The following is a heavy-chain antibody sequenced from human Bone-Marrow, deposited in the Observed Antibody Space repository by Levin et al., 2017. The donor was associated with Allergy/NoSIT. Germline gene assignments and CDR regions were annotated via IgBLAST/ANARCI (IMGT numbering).Heavy chain of an antibody. CDR1: GFIFRNYA. J-gene: IGHJ4*02. CDR3: AGYDTSAYHSPFDY. Sequence: GGSLRLSCAASGFIFRNYAMNWVRQAPGKGLEWVSQISGSGGNTHYADSVKGRFTISRDNSKNTLYLQMNSLRVEDTAVYYCAGYDTSAYHSPFDYWGPGALVTVSS. D-gene: IGHD3-22*01. V-gene: IGHV3-23*01. CDR2: ISGSGGNT.